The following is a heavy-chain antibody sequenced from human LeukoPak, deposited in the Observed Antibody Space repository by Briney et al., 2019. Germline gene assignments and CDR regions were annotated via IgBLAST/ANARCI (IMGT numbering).Heavy chain of an antibody. Sequence: SETLSLTCTVSGGSISSYYWSWIRQPPGKGLEWIGYIYYSGSTNYNPSLKSRVTISVDTSKNQFSLKLSSVTTADTAVYYCATAYGDYVNYWGQGTLVTVSS. CDR3: ATAYGDYVNY. D-gene: IGHD4-17*01. CDR2: IYYSGST. CDR1: GGSISSYY. J-gene: IGHJ4*02. V-gene: IGHV4-59*01.